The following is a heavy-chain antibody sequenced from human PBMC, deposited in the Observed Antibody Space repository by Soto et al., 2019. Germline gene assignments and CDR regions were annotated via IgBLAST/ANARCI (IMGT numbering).Heavy chain of an antibody. CDR2: IYYSGST. D-gene: IGHD5-18*01. J-gene: IGHJ4*02. CDR3: ARGVGRDGYNYETDY. Sequence: QVQLQESGPGLVXXXQTLSLTCTVSGGSISSGGYYWSWIRQHPGKGLEWIGYIYYSGSTYYNPSLKSRVTISVDTSTNQFSLKLSSVTAADTAVYYCARGVGRDGYNYETDYWGQGTLVTVSS. V-gene: IGHV4-31*03. CDR1: GGSISSGGYY.